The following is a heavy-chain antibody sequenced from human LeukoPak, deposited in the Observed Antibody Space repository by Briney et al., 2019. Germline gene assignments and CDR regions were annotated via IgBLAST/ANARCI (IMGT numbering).Heavy chain of an antibody. D-gene: IGHD3-22*01. Sequence: WGSLRLSCAASGFTVSSNYMSWVRQAPGKGLEWVPVIYSGGSTYYADSVKGRFTISRDNSKNTLYLQMNRLRAEDTAVYYCARDGYYYDSSGYWRAFDIWGQGTMVTVSS. V-gene: IGHV3-53*01. CDR3: ARDGYYYDSSGYWRAFDI. CDR1: GFTVSSNY. J-gene: IGHJ3*02. CDR2: IYSGGST.